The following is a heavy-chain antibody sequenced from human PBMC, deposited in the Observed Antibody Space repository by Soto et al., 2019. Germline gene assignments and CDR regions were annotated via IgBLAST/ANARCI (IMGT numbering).Heavy chain of an antibody. D-gene: IGHD2-15*01. CDR2: IIPILGIA. J-gene: IGHJ5*02. CDR3: ARDRGGDIVVVVAALDP. V-gene: IGHV1-69*08. Sequence: VQLVQSGAEVKKPGSSVKVSCKASGGTFSSYTISWVRQAPGQGLEWMGRIIPILGIANYAQKFQGRVTITADKSTSTAYMELSSLRSEDTAVYYCARDRGGDIVVVVAALDPWGQGTLVTVSS. CDR1: GGTFSSYT.